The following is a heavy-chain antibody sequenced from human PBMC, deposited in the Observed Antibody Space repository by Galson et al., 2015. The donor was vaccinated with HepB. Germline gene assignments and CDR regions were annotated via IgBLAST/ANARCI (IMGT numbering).Heavy chain of an antibody. CDR2: IIPILGIA. Sequence: SVKVSCKASGGTFSSYTISWVRQAPGQGLEWMGRIIPILGIANYAQKFQGRVTITADESTSTAYMELSSLRSEDTAVYYCARGDYYDSSGLLPAFDIWGQGTMVTVSS. CDR3: ARGDYYDSSGLLPAFDI. D-gene: IGHD3-22*01. V-gene: IGHV1-69*02. CDR1: GGTFSSYT. J-gene: IGHJ3*02.